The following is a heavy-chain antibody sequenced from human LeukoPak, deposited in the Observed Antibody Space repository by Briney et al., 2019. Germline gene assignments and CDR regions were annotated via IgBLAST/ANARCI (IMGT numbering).Heavy chain of an antibody. CDR2: INHSGST. D-gene: IGHD3-10*01. CDR1: GGSFSGYY. Sequence: SETLSLTCAVYGGSFSGYYWSWIRHPPGKGLEWIGEINHSGSTNYNPSLKSRVTISVDTSKNQFSLKLSSVTAADTAVYYCARTNYYYGSGSYYKKYFQHWGQGTLVTVAS. V-gene: IGHV4-34*01. CDR3: ARTNYYYGSGSYYKKYFQH. J-gene: IGHJ1*01.